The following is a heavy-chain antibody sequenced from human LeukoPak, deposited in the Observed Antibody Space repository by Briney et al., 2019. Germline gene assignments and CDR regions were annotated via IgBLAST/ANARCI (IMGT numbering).Heavy chain of an antibody. CDR1: GFAFSFFA. D-gene: IGHD6-19*01. J-gene: IGHJ5*01. CDR3: AKPISGGLAVTADWFAP. CDR2: INANSGTR. V-gene: IGHV3-23*01. Sequence: GGSLRLSCEASGFAFSFFAMSWLRQAPGKGLEWVSTINANSGTRSYAASVRGRFTISRDNSKNTLYLQLNTLRAADTAVYYCAKPISGGLAVTADWFAPWGQGTLVVVPS.